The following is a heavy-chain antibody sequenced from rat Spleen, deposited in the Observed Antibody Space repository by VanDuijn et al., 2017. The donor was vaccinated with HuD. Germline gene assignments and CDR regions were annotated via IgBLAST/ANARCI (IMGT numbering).Heavy chain of an antibody. V-gene: IGHV2-13*01. CDR1: GFSLSNYG. J-gene: IGHJ3*01. CDR2: IWSGGSP. Sequence: QVQLKESGPGLVKPSLTLSLTCTVSGFSLSNYGVFWVRQPPGKGREWMGVIWSGGSPDYKSALKSRLSISRETSKSQVFLKMNSLETEYTASYFWARWRDYWGQGTLVTVSS. CDR3: ARWRDY.